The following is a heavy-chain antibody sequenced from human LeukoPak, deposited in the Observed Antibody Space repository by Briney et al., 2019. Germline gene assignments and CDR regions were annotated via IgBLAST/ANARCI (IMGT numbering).Heavy chain of an antibody. Sequence: ASVKVSCKASGHTFATYYVHLVRQAPGQGLEWMGVINPSGDGTNYPQRFQGRVTLTRDTSTSTVYMELSSLRSEDTAIYYCAKETPNTGWFDPWGQGTLVTVSS. CDR3: AKETPNTGWFDP. CDR2: INPSGDGT. CDR1: GHTFATYY. J-gene: IGHJ5*02. D-gene: IGHD1-14*01. V-gene: IGHV1-46*01.